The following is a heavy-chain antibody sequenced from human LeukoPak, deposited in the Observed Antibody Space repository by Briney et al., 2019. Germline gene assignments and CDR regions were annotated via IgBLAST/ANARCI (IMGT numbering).Heavy chain of an antibody. D-gene: IGHD6-6*01. CDR2: IYTSGGT. CDR3: AKDVGQLAGLT. Sequence: PSETLSLTCTVSGGSINSYYWSWIRQPAGKGLEWVGRIYTSGGTNYNPSLKRRVTMSLDTSKNQSSLKLTSVTAAATAVYYCAKDVGQLAGLTWGQGNLVTVSP. CDR1: GGSINSYY. J-gene: IGHJ4*02. V-gene: IGHV4-4*07.